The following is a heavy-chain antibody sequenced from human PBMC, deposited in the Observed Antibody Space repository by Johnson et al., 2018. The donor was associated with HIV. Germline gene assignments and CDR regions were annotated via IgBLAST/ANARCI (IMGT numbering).Heavy chain of an antibody. J-gene: IGHJ3*02. Sequence: VQLVESGGGVVQPGRSLRLSCAASGFTFSSYVMHWVRQAPGNGLEWVSVISNERGDEYYADSVRGRFTISRDNLKSTLYLQMNSLRPEDTAVYYCAKERSGSYSGADAFDIWGQGTMVTVSS. CDR2: ISNERGDE. D-gene: IGHD1-26*01. CDR1: GFTFSSYV. CDR3: AKERSGSYSGADAFDI. V-gene: IGHV3-30*18.